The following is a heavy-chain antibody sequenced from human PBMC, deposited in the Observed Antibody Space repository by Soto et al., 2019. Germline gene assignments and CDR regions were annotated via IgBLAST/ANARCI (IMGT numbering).Heavy chain of an antibody. D-gene: IGHD1-26*01. CDR1: GGSISSSSYY. V-gene: IGHV4-39*01. CDR3: ARHQWELLIYFDY. Sequence: XXTLSLPFTVSGGSISSSSYYWGFIRQPPGKGLEWIGSIYYSGSTYYNPSLKSRVTISVDTSKNQFSLKLSSVNAADTAVYYCARHQWELLIYFDYWGQGTLVTVSS. CDR2: IYYSGST. J-gene: IGHJ4*02.